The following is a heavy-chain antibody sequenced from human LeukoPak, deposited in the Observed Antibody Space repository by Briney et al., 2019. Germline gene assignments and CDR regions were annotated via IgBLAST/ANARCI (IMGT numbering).Heavy chain of an antibody. CDR3: AKDPPVLRFLEWLDYYYYYMDV. CDR2: ISGSGGST. CDR1: GFTFSSYA. D-gene: IGHD3-3*01. V-gene: IGHV3-23*01. J-gene: IGHJ6*03. Sequence: PGGSLRLSCAASGFTFSSYAMSWVRQAPGKGLEWVSAISGSGGSTYYADSVKGRFTISRDNSKNTLYLQMNSLRAEDTAVYYCAKDPPVLRFLEWLDYYYYYMDVWGKGTTVTVSS.